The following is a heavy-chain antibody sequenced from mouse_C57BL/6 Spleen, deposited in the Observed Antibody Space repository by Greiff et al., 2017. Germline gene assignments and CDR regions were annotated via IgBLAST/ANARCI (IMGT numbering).Heavy chain of an antibody. D-gene: IGHD2-4*01. CDR1: GFTFSSYA. CDR3: AKSEYYDYDVWYFDV. J-gene: IGHJ1*03. CDR2: ISDGGSYT. V-gene: IGHV5-4*01. Sequence: EVQLVESGGGLVKPGGSLKLSCAASGFTFSSYAMSWVRQTPEKRLEWVATISDGGSYTYYPDNVKGRFTISRDNAKNNLYLQMSHLKSEDTAMYYCAKSEYYDYDVWYFDVWGTGTTVTVSS.